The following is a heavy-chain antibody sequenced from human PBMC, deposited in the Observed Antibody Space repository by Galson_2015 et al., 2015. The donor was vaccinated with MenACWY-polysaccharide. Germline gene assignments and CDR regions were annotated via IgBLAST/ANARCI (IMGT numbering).Heavy chain of an antibody. J-gene: IGHJ4*02. CDR1: GFTFSSYS. CDR3: ARGGGRFPENYYFDY. CDR2: TNSDGSST. D-gene: IGHD3-16*01. V-gene: IGHV3-74*01. Sequence: SLRLSCAASGFTFSSYSMNWVRQALGKGLVWVSRTNSDGSSTSYADSVKGRFTISRDNAKNTLYLQMNSLSAEDTAVYYCARGGGRFPENYYFDYWGQGTLVTVSS.